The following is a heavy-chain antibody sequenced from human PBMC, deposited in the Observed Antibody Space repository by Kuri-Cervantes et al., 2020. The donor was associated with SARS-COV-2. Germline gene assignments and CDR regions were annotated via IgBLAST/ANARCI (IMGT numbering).Heavy chain of an antibody. D-gene: IGHD2-21*02. CDR3: AKIVVVTARSPDY. CDR1: GFTFSSYG. V-gene: IGHV3-30*02. CDR2: IRYDGSNK. J-gene: IGHJ4*02. Sequence: GGSLCLSCAASGFTFSSYGMHWVRQAPGKGLEWVAFIRYDGSNKYYADSVKGRFTISRDNSKNTLYLQMNSLRAEDTAVYYCAKIVVVTARSPDYWGQGNLVTVSS.